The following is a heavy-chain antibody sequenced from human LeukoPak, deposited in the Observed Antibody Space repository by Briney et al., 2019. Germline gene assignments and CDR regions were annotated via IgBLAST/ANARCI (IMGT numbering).Heavy chain of an antibody. D-gene: IGHD3-10*01. CDR1: GYTLTELS. CDR2: FDPEDGET. V-gene: IGHV1-24*01. Sequence: GASVKVSCKVSGYTLTELSMHWVRQAPGKGLEWMGGFDPEDGETIYAQKFQGRVTMTTDTSTSTAYMELRSLRSDDTVVYYCARDKQLGELYYGMDVWGQGTTVTVS. CDR3: ARDKQLGELYYGMDV. J-gene: IGHJ6*02.